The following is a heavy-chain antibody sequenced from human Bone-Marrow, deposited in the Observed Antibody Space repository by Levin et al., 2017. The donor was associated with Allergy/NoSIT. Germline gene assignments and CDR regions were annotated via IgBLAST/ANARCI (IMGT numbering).Heavy chain of an antibody. CDR3: TTPPAMVRGVIKS. Sequence: PGGSLRLSCAASGFTFSNAWMSWVRQAPGKGLEWVGRIKSKTDGGTTDYAAPVKGRFTISRDDSKNTLYLQMNSLKTEDTAVYYCTTPPAMVRGVIKSWGQGTLVTVSS. D-gene: IGHD3-10*01. V-gene: IGHV3-15*01. J-gene: IGHJ5*02. CDR1: GFTFSNAW. CDR2: IKSKTDGGTT.